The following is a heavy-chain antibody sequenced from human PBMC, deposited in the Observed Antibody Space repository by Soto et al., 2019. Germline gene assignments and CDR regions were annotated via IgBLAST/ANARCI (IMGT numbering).Heavy chain of an antibody. CDR3: TTLSIECDP. J-gene: IGHJ5*02. D-gene: IGHD3-16*02. Sequence: GSLRLSCAASGFPFNTYWMHWVRQAPGEGLVWVSRINAVGSGTTYADSVKGRFTVSRDNANNMLYLQMNSLRAEDTAVYYCTTLSIECDPWGQGPLVTVSS. CDR2: INAVGSGT. CDR1: GFPFNTYW. V-gene: IGHV3-74*01.